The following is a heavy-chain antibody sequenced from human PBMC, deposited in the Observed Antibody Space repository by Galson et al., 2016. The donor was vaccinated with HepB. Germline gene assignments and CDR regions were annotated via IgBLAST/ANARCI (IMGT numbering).Heavy chain of an antibody. V-gene: IGHV3-11*01. J-gene: IGHJ5*02. CDR2: ISSGGSVI. CDR3: ARDFGWFDP. CDR1: GFTFSDYF. Sequence: SLRLSCAASGFTFSDYFMSWIRQTPGKGLEWVSYISSGGSVIYYTDSVQGRFTISRDNAKSSLYLQMNSLRAEDSAVYYCARDFGWFDPWGQGILVTVSS. D-gene: IGHD3-10*01.